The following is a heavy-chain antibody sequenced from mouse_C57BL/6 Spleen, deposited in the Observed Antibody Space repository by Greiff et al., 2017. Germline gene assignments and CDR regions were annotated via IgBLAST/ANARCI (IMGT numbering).Heavy chain of an antibody. CDR2: ISDGGSYT. V-gene: IGHV5-4*01. CDR1: GFTFSSYA. Sequence: EVQLMESGGGLVKPGGSLKLSCAASGFTFSSYAMSWVRQTPEKRLEWVATISDGGSYTYYPDNVKGRFTISRDNAKNNLYLQMSHLKSEDTAMYYCARDRDYYGSSYDYWGQGTTLTVSS. J-gene: IGHJ2*01. CDR3: ARDRDYYGSSYDY. D-gene: IGHD1-1*01.